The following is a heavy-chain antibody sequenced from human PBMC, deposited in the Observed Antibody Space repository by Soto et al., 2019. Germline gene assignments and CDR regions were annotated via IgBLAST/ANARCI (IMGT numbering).Heavy chain of an antibody. CDR3: ASTYSTSSYWFDP. V-gene: IGHV2-26*04. D-gene: IGHD6-13*01. Sequence: QVTVKESGPVLVKPTETLTLTCTVSGFSLSNAGLGVSWIRQPPGKALEWLAHIFSNDEKPYSTSLKSRLTISKDTSKSQVVLTMTNMDPVDTATYYCASTYSTSSYWFDPWGQGTLVTVSS. CDR2: IFSNDEK. CDR1: GFSLSNAGLG. J-gene: IGHJ5*02.